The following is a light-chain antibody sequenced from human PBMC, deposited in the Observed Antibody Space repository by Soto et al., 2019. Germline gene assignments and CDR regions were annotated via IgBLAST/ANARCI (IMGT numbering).Light chain of an antibody. J-gene: IGKJ1*01. CDR1: QGISNY. V-gene: IGKV1-27*01. Sequence: DIQMTHSPSSLSASVGYRFTITCRASQGISNYLAWYQQKPGKVPKLLIYAASTLQSGVPSRFSGSGSGTDFTLTISSLQPEDVATYYCQKYNSALTWTFGQGTKVDIK. CDR2: AAS. CDR3: QKYNSALTWT.